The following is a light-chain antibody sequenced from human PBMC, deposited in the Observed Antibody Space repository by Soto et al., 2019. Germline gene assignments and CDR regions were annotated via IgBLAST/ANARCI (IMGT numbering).Light chain of an antibody. Sequence: QSALTQPASVSGSPGQSITISCTGTSSDFGGYNYVSWYKHLTGRAPQLIIYDVSNRPSGVSLRFSGSKSGNTASLTISGLQTEDDADYYCTSDTSSALVFGTGTKVTVL. J-gene: IGLJ1*01. V-gene: IGLV2-14*03. CDR1: SSDFGGYNY. CDR3: TSDTSSALV. CDR2: DVS.